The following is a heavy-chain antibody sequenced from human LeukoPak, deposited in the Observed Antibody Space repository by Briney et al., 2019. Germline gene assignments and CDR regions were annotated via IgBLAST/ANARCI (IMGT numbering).Heavy chain of an antibody. J-gene: IGHJ6*02. CDR1: GGSFSGYY. Sequence: SETLSLTCAVYGGSFSGYYRSWFRQPPGKGLEWIGQIHHSGSTTYNPSLESRVTISVDMSKNQFSLKLSSVTAADTAVYYCARHIAVGFGMDVWGQGTTVTVSS. CDR2: IHHSGST. CDR3: ARHIAVGFGMDV. D-gene: IGHD2-2*01. V-gene: IGHV4-34*01.